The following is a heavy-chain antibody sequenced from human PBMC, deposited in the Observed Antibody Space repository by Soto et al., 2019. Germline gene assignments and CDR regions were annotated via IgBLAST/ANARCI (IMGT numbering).Heavy chain of an antibody. D-gene: IGHD2-15*01. CDR2: IYYSGST. Sequence: SETLSLTCTVSGGSISSGGYYWSWIRQHPGKGLEWIGYIYYSGSTYYNPSLKSRVTISVDTSKNQFSLKLSSVTAADTAVYYCARSLVVVAALSWFDPWGQGTLVTVSS. V-gene: IGHV4-31*03. J-gene: IGHJ5*02. CDR3: ARSLVVVAALSWFDP. CDR1: GGSISSGGYY.